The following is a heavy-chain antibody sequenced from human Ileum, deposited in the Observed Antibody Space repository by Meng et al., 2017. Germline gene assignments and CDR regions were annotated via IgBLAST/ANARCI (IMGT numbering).Heavy chain of an antibody. CDR3: ARHDVVPVIRHGFDP. Sequence: QVQLQESGPGPVKPSETLSPTCTVSGGSISNYYWSWIRQPPGKGLEWVGYIHNSATTKYSPSLKSRVTISEDTSKNQFSLKLSSVTAADTAVYYCARHDVVPVIRHGFDPWGQGTLVTVSS. J-gene: IGHJ5*02. V-gene: IGHV4-59*08. D-gene: IGHD3-10*01. CDR2: IHNSATT. CDR1: GGSISNYY.